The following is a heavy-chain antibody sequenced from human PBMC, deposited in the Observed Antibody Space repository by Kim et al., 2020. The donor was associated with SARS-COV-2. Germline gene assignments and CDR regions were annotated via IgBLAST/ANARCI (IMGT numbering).Heavy chain of an antibody. CDR3: GGHESGYYRFDR. V-gene: IGHV3-11*06. Sequence: GGSLRLSCTASGFIFSDYYISWIRQAPGKGLEWISYISNRDDNRLTNYADSVKGRFIISRDNTKNSVYLQMNNLRVEDTAIYYCGGHESGYYRFDRWGQGTLVTVSS. CDR1: GFIFSDYY. J-gene: IGHJ5*02. D-gene: IGHD5-12*01. CDR2: ISNRDDNRLT.